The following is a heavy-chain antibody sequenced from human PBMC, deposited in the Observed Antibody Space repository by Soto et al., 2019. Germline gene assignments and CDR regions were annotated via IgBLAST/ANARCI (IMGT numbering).Heavy chain of an antibody. Sequence: ASVKVSCKASGFSFSDYFMHWVRQAPGQGLEWMGIINPSGDRTDYAQKFQGRVTITRDTSTSTVYMDLSSLRYEDTAVYYCARGYCSSTSCHFDYWGQGTLVTVSS. CDR2: INPSGDRT. V-gene: IGHV1-46*01. CDR3: ARGYCSSTSCHFDY. D-gene: IGHD2-2*01. CDR1: GFSFSDYF. J-gene: IGHJ4*02.